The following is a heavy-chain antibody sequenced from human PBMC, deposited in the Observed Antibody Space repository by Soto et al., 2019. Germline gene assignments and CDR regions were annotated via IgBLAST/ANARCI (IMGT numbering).Heavy chain of an antibody. V-gene: IGHV3-30-3*01. CDR3: AKEPGLPPATPYFDY. CDR2: ISYDGSNK. D-gene: IGHD2-2*01. CDR1: GFTFSSYA. J-gene: IGHJ4*02. Sequence: QVQLVESGGGVVQPGRSLRLSCAASGFTFSSYAMHWVRQAPGKGLEWVAVISYDGSNKNYADSVKGRFTISRDNSKNTQYLKMNSLRGEDTVVYNCAKEPGLPPATPYFDYWGQGTLVTVSS.